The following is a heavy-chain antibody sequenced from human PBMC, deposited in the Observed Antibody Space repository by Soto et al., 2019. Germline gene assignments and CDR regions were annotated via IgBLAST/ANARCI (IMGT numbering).Heavy chain of an antibody. D-gene: IGHD4-17*01. Sequence: QVQLVQSGAEVKKPGSSVKVSCKASGGTFSSYAISWVRQAPGQGLEWMGGIIPIFGTANYAQKFQGRVTITADESTSTAYMELSSLRSEDTAVYYCARDPVVATVTTGALDIWGQGTMVTVSS. CDR1: GGTFSSYA. CDR2: IIPIFGTA. J-gene: IGHJ3*02. CDR3: ARDPVVATVTTGALDI. V-gene: IGHV1-69*12.